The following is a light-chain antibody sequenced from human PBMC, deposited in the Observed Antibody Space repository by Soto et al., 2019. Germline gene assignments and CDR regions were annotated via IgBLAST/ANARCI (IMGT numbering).Light chain of an antibody. V-gene: IGKV3-15*01. J-gene: IGKJ5*01. CDR1: QSVSSN. Sequence: VVTQSHATLSVALGEKATLSCRSSQSVSSNLAWYQQKPGQAPRLLIYGASTRATGIPARFSGSGSGTEFTLTISSLQSEDFAVYYCQQYNNWPSITFGQGTRLAI. CDR3: QQYNNWPSIT. CDR2: GAS.